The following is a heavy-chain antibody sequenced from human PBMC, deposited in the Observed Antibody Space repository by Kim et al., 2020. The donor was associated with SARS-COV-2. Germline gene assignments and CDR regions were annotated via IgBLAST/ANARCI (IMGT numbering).Heavy chain of an antibody. CDR1: GFTFVNYG. Sequence: GGSLRLSCEASGFTFVNYGMHWVRQAPGRGLDWVAVISYDGTNKYYVDSMKGRSTISRDNSKNMLYLEMDSLRPEDTAVYYCARDFREFGSGNHYHYGMDVWGQGTTVTVSS. V-gene: IGHV3-30*03. CDR2: ISYDGTNK. CDR3: ARDFREFGSGNHYHYGMDV. D-gene: IGHD3-10*01. J-gene: IGHJ6*02.